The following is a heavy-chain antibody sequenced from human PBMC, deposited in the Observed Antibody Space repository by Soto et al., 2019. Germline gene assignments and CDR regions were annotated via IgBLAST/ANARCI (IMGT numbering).Heavy chain of an antibody. CDR2: ISAYNGNT. J-gene: IGHJ6*02. CDR3: ARDLRRITIFGVVIKSEYYYGMDG. Sequence: ASVKVSCNASCDTFTSYGISLVRQAPGQGLEWMGWISAYNGNTNYAQKLQGRVTMTTETSTSTAYMELRSMRSDDTAVYYCARDLRRITIFGVVIKSEYYYGMDGWGQGSKVNVYS. V-gene: IGHV1-18*04. D-gene: IGHD3-3*01. CDR1: CDTFTSYG.